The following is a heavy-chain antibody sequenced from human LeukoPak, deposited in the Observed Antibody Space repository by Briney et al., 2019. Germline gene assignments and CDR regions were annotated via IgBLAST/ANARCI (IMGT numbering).Heavy chain of an antibody. CDR1: GFTVSSNY. V-gene: IGHV3-21*01. J-gene: IGHJ4*02. CDR2: ISSSSSYI. Sequence: GGSLRLSCAASGFTVSSNYMSWVRQAPGKGLEWVSSISSSSSYIYYADSVKGRFTISRDNAKNSLYLQMNSLRAEDTAVYYCARRGGSYTIDYWGQGTLVTVSS. D-gene: IGHD1-26*01. CDR3: ARRGGSYTIDY.